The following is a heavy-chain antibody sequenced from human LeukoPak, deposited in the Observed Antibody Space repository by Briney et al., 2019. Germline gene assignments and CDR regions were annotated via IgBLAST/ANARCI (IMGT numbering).Heavy chain of an antibody. D-gene: IGHD3-22*01. Sequence: PGGSLRLSCAASGFTFSNYGMHWVRQAPGKGLEWVAVIWYDGSNKYYADSVKGRFTISRDNSKNTLYLQMNSLRAEDTAVYYCARVPGYYDSSGYGLGAFDIWGQGTMVSVSS. J-gene: IGHJ3*02. CDR1: GFTFSNYG. CDR2: IWYDGSNK. CDR3: ARVPGYYDSSGYGLGAFDI. V-gene: IGHV3-33*08.